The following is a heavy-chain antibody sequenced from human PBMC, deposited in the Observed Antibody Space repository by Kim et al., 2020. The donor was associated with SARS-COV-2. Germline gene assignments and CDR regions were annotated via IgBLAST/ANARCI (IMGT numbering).Heavy chain of an antibody. CDR2: INPNSGGT. V-gene: IGHV1-2*06. D-gene: IGHD2-15*01. Sequence: ASVKVSCKASGYTFTGYYMHWVRQAPGQGLEWMGRINPNSGGTNYAQKFQGRVTMTRDTSISTAYMELSRLRSDDTAVYYCASDSCSGGSCYSWWFDPWGQGTLVTVSS. J-gene: IGHJ5*02. CDR3: ASDSCSGGSCYSWWFDP. CDR1: GYTFTGYY.